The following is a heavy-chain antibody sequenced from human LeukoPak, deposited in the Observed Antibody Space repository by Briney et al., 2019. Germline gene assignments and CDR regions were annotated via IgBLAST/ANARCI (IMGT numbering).Heavy chain of an antibody. CDR2: MNPNSGNT. CDR1: GYTFTSYD. Sequence: GASVKVSCKASGYTFTSYDVNWVRQATGQGLEWMGWMNPNSGNTGYAQKFQGRVTITADESTSTAYMELSSLRSEDTAVYYCASGGDRSTGAFDIWGQGTMVTVSS. CDR3: ASGGDRSTGAFDI. D-gene: IGHD1-26*01. J-gene: IGHJ3*02. V-gene: IGHV1-8*01.